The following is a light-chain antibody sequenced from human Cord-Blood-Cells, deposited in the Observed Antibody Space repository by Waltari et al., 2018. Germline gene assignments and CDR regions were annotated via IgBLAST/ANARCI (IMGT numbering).Light chain of an antibody. J-gene: IGKJ2*03. V-gene: IGKV2-28*01. CDR2: LGS. CDR3: MQALQTPYS. Sequence: DIVMTQSPLSLPVTPGEPASISCRSSQSLLHSNGYNYLDWYLQKPGQSPQLLIYLGSNRASGVPDRCSGSGSGTDFTLKIIRVEAEDVGVYYCMQALQTPYSFGQWTKLEIK. CDR1: QSLLHSNGYNY.